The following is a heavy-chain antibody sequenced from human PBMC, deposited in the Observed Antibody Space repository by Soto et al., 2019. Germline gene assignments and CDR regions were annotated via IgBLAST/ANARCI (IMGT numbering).Heavy chain of an antibody. CDR2: INPNSGGT. Sequence: ASVKVSCKASGYTFTGYYMHWVRQAPGQGLEWMGWINPNSGGTNYARKFQGWVTMTRDTSISTAYMELSRLRSDDTAVYYCARSANGDYFDYWGQGTLVTVSS. J-gene: IGHJ4*02. CDR3: ARSANGDYFDY. D-gene: IGHD4-17*01. CDR1: GYTFTGYY. V-gene: IGHV1-2*04.